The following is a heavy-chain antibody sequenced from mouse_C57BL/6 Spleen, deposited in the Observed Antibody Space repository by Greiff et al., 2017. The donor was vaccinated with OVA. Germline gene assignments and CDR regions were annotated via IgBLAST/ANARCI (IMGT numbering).Heavy chain of an antibody. Sequence: PAAGIDFSRYWMSWVRRAPGKGLEWIGEINPDSSTINYAPSLKDKFIISRDNAKNTLYLQMSKVRSEDTALYYCARLYDYEYFDVWGTGTTVTVSS. CDR3: ARLYDYEYFDV. D-gene: IGHD2-4*01. V-gene: IGHV4-1*01. CDR2: INPDSSTI. J-gene: IGHJ1*03. CDR1: GIDFSRYW.